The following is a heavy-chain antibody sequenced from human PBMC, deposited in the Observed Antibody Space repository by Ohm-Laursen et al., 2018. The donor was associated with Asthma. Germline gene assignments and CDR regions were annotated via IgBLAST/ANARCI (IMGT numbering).Heavy chain of an antibody. Sequence: GASVKVPCKSLGGTLGTSVIGWVRQAPGQGLEWLGGINSVFGTSTYAQKFHDRFTITADESTSTVYMTLSSLTSEDTDVYYCARKAGSCITSNCYSLDFWGQGTLVTVSS. D-gene: IGHD2-15*01. CDR3: ARKAGSCITSNCYSLDF. V-gene: IGHV1-69*13. CDR2: INSVFGTS. J-gene: IGHJ1*01. CDR1: GGTLGTSV.